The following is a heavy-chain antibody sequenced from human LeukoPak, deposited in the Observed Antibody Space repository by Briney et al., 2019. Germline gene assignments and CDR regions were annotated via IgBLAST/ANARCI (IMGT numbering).Heavy chain of an antibody. V-gene: IGHV4-4*02. CDR1: GGSISSSNW. J-gene: IGHJ6*02. CDR2: IYHSGST. D-gene: IGHD3-3*01. CDR3: ARDGEGRDYDFWSVGMDV. Sequence: SVTQSLTCAVSGGSISSSNWWSWVRQPPGKGLEWIGEIYHSGSTNYNPSLKSRVTISVDKSKNQFSLKLSSVTAADTAVYYCARDGEGRDYDFWSVGMDVWGQGTTVTVSS.